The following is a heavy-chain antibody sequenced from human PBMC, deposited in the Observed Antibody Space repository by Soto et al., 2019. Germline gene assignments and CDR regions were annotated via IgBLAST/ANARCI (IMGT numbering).Heavy chain of an antibody. CDR1: GCTLSSYW. Sequence: PGGSLRLSCAASGCTLSSYWLHWVRQAPGKGLVWVSRISRDGSSTSYADSVKGRFTISRDNAKNTLYLQMDGLRADDTALYYFAKCMQVNSNYHAFHIWGQGTMVTVSS. CDR3: AKCMQVNSNYHAFHI. CDR2: ISRDGSST. V-gene: IGHV3-74*01. D-gene: IGHD1-7*01. J-gene: IGHJ3*02.